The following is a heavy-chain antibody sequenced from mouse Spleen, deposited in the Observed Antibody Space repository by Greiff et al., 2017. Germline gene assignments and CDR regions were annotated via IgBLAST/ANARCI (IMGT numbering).Heavy chain of an antibody. V-gene: IGHV1-69*02. CDR2: IDPSDSYT. CDR1: GYTFTSYW. CDR3: ARGRSTMRAWFAY. D-gene: IGHD2-4*01. Sequence: QVQLQQPGAELVKPGASVKLSCKASGYTFTSYWMHWVKQRPGQGLEWIGEIDPSDSYTNYNQKFKGKATLTVDKSSSTAYMQLSSLTSEDSAVYYCARGRSTMRAWFAYWGQETLVTVSA. J-gene: IGHJ3*01.